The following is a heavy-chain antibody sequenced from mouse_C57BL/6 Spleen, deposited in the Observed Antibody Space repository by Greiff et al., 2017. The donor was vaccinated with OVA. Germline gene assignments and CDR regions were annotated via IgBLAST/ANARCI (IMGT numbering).Heavy chain of an antibody. J-gene: IGHJ3*01. CDR1: GYTFTSYW. D-gene: IGHD1-1*01. Sequence: QFQLQQPGAELVKPGASVKLSCKASGYTFTSYWMQWVKQRPGQGLEWIGEIDPSDSYTNYNQKFKGKATLTVDTSSSTAYMQLSSLTSEDSAVYYCASRYYYGSSYGFAYWGQGTLVTVSA. V-gene: IGHV1-50*01. CDR2: IDPSDSYT. CDR3: ASRYYYGSSYGFAY.